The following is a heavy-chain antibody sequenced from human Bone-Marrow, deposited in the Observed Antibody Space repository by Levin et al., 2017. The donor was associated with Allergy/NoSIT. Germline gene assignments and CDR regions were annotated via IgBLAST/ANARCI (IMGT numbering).Heavy chain of an antibody. D-gene: IGHD6-19*01. CDR2: ISTSDTT. CDR1: GFAFNNFA. Sequence: GGSLRLSCAASGFAFNNFAMNWVRLAPGKGLEWVSVISTSDTTYYADSVKGRFSISRDISKNTVYLQMTSLIPEDTAVYYCAKGSEGYAGWGLYFDYWGQGALVTVSS. V-gene: IGHV3-23*01. J-gene: IGHJ4*02. CDR3: AKGSEGYAGWGLYFDY.